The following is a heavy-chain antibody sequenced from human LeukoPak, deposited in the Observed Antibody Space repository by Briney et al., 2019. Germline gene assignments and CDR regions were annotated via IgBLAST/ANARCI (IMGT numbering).Heavy chain of an antibody. CDR3: ARGDGRDGYKGKLDY. D-gene: IGHD5-24*01. CDR2: INHSGST. J-gene: IGHJ4*02. Sequence: SETLSLTCAVYSGSFSGYYWSWIRQPPGKGLEWVGEINHSGSTSHNPSLKSRVTISVDTSKNQFSLKLTSVTAADTALYYCARGDGRDGYKGKLDYWGQGTLVTVSS. V-gene: IGHV4-34*01. CDR1: SGSFSGYY.